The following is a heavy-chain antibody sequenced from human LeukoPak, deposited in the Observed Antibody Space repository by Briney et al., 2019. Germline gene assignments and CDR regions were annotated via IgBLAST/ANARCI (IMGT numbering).Heavy chain of an antibody. V-gene: IGHV3-48*02. J-gene: IGHJ4*02. CDR1: GFTFSSYS. CDR3: ARDSDVVSHPYYFDY. CDR2: ISSSSSTI. Sequence: GGSLRLSCAASGFTFSSYSMNWVRQAPGKGPEWVSYISSSSSTIYYADSVKGRFTISRDNAKNSLHLQMNSLRDEDTAVYYCARDSDVVSHPYYFDYWGQGTLVTVSS. D-gene: IGHD2-15*01.